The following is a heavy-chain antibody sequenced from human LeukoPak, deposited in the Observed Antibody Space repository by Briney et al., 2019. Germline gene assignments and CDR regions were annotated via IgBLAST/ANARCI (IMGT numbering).Heavy chain of an antibody. CDR3: ARDSSLWYVDY. J-gene: IGHJ4*02. D-gene: IGHD6-19*01. V-gene: IGHV4-39*07. Sequence: PSETLSLTCTVSGTSFTSGSYLWVWIRQPPGKGPEWIGTIYYDGYTYYNPSLKSRVTMAIDRSTNQFSLTLTSVTAADTAVYFCARDSSLWYVDYWGQGTLVTVSS. CDR2: IYYDGYT. CDR1: GTSFTSGSYL.